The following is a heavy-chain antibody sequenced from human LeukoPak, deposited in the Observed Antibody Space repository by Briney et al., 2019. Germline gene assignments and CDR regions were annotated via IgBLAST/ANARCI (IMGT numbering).Heavy chain of an antibody. CDR1: GFTFSGYW. Sequence: PGGSLRLSCAASGFTFSGYWMSWVRQAPGKGLEWVANIKQDGSEKYYVDSVKGRFTISRDNAKNSLYLQMNSLRAEDTAVYYCAREADGDYLPDYFDYWGQGTLVTVSS. CDR2: IKQDGSEK. J-gene: IGHJ4*02. D-gene: IGHD4-17*01. CDR3: AREADGDYLPDYFDY. V-gene: IGHV3-7*03.